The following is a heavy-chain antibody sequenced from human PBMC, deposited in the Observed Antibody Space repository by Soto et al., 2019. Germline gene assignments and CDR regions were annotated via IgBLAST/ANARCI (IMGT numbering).Heavy chain of an antibody. CDR3: ARDLFEAARRGEYAFDI. Sequence: GGSLTLSSAAYAFTFSSYWMSWVRQAPGKGMEWVANIKQDGSEKYHVDSVKGRFTISRDNAKNSLYLQMTSQRAAHTAVYDRARDLFEAARRGEYAFDIWGQGTMVTVSS. CDR1: AFTFSSYW. CDR2: IKQDGSEK. D-gene: IGHD3-16*01. V-gene: IGHV3-7*03. J-gene: IGHJ3*02.